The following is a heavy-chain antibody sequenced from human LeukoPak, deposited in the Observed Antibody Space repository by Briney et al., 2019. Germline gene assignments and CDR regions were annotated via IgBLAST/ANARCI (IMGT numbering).Heavy chain of an antibody. Sequence: SQTLSRNCAGYGGAFRGYYCSWIRQPPGKGLQWIGEINHSGSTNYNPSLKSRVTISVDTSKNQISLKLSSVTAADTAVYYCAREKDRIGPDIWGQGTMVTVSS. D-gene: IGHD2-15*01. CDR2: INHSGST. J-gene: IGHJ3*02. CDR1: GGAFRGYY. CDR3: AREKDRIGPDI. V-gene: IGHV4-34*01.